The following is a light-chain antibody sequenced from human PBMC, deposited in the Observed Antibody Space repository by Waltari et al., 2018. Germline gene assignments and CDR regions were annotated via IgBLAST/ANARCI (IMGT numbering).Light chain of an antibody. Sequence: QSALTQPAAVSGSPGQSNIISCTGTSSDIGSYNIVSGYKQHPGKAPKVVIYEVTKRPSRDPNRFSGSKSGHKASPTIPGLQADDEADYYCYSYVSSDSHVVFGVGTKVTVL. CDR1: SSDIGSYNI. CDR3: YSYVSSDSHVV. V-gene: IGLV2-23*02. CDR2: EVT. J-gene: IGLJ2*01.